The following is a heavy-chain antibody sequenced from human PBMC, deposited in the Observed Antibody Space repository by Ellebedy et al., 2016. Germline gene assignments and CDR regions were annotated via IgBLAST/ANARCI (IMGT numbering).Heavy chain of an antibody. CDR3: ARLIEVTTLPTGWGYFDY. J-gene: IGHJ4*02. Sequence: SETLSLXXTVSGGSVGGHYWGWIRQPPGKGLEWMGSMFYSGNTYYNPSLKSRVTTSIDTSKNQFSLKLSSVTAADTAVYYCARLIEVTTLPTGWGYFDYWGQGTLVTVSS. CDR2: MFYSGNT. D-gene: IGHD4-17*01. CDR1: GGSVGGHY. V-gene: IGHV4-39*01.